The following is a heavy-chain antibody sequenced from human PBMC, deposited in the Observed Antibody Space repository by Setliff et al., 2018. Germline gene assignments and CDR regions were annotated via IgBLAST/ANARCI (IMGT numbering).Heavy chain of an antibody. V-gene: IGHV1-24*01. CDR3: AREPYDYIWGSYRSPYFDH. CDR2: FDPEDGET. J-gene: IGHJ4*02. CDR1: GYTLTELS. D-gene: IGHD3-16*02. Sequence: GASVKVSCKVSGYTLTELSMHWVRQAPGKGLEWMGGFDPEDGETIYAQKFQGRVTMTEDTSTDTAYMELSSLKSDDMAVYYCAREPYDYIWGSYRSPYFDHWGQGALVTVSS.